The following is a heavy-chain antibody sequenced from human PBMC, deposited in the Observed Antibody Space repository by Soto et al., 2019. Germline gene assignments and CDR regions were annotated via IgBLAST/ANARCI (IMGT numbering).Heavy chain of an antibody. J-gene: IGHJ5*02. D-gene: IGHD2-2*01. CDR2: IKQDGSEK. Sequence: GWSLRLSCASSVFTFSSYWMSWVRQAPGKGLEWVANIKQDGSEKYYVDSVKGRFTISRDNAKNSLYLQMNSLRAEDTAVYYCAAHIVVVPAASNWFDPWGQGTLVTVSS. V-gene: IGHV3-7*03. CDR1: VFTFSSYW. CDR3: AAHIVVVPAASNWFDP.